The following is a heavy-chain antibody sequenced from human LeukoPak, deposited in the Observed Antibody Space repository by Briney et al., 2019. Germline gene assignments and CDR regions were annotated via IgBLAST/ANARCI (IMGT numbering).Heavy chain of an antibody. V-gene: IGHV3-48*01. D-gene: IGHD3-3*01. Sequence: GGSLRLSCAASGFIFSNYDMNWVRQAPGRGLEWVSDISSGGTTINYADSVKGRFTISRDNAKNSVYLQMNSLRAEDAAMYYCARGSGRISIFGVPYWGQGTLVTVSS. J-gene: IGHJ4*02. CDR1: GFIFSNYD. CDR2: ISSGGTTI. CDR3: ARGSGRISIFGVPY.